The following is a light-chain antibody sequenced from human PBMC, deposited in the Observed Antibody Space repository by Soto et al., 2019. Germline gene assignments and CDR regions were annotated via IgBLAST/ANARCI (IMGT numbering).Light chain of an antibody. Sequence: IVLTQSPGTLSLSPGERATLSCRASDSVSISYLAWYQQRSGQPPRLLIYGTSTRATGIPGRFSGSGSVTDFTLTIIRLEPEDSAVYFCQQWGNSPRVTFGGGTKVEI. CDR3: QQWGNSPRVT. J-gene: IGKJ4*01. CDR1: DSVSISY. V-gene: IGKV3-20*01. CDR2: GTS.